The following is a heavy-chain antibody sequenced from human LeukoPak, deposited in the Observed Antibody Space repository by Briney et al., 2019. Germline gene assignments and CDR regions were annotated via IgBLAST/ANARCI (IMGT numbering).Heavy chain of an antibody. CDR3: ARTTYYYGSGSSPHLDY. CDR2: IYYSGST. V-gene: IGHV4-31*03. Sequence: SQTLSLPCTVSGGSISSGGYYWSWIRQHPGKGLEWIGYIYYSGSTYYNPSLKSRVTISVDTSKNQFSLKLSSVTAADTAVYYCARTTYYYGSGSSPHLDYWGQGTLVTVSS. CDR1: GGSISSGGYY. D-gene: IGHD3-10*01. J-gene: IGHJ4*02.